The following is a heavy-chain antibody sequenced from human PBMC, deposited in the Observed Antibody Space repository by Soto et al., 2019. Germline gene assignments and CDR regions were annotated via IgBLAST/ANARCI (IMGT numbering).Heavy chain of an antibody. CDR2: IVHMIQTP. J-gene: IGHJ4*02. D-gene: IGHD1-1*01. CDR1: GVTFSSHA. CDR3: ARECQNTKSLRERYLDS. Sequence: QVQLVQSGAEVKKPGSSVKVSCKTSGVTFSSHAVSWVRQAPGQGLEWVGGIVHMIQTPIYSQKFQGSVSSTAYKSTYTKYMQLSIRRSEGKSVYFCARECQNTKSLRERYLDSCGQGTQVTVSS. V-gene: IGHV1-69*06.